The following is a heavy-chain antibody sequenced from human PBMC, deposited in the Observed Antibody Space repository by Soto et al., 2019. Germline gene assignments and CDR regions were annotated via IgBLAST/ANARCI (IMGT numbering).Heavy chain of an antibody. CDR3: ARLRRDWGDAFDL. CDR1: GGPFGNSA. Sequence: QVQLVQSGADVKKPGSSVRVSCKTSGGPFGNSAISWVRQAPAQRLEWIGEIIPVFDKANYAQNFQGRLTITADDSTAKVFMQLSSLRSEETAVYFCARLRRDWGDAFDLWGQGTLVTVSS. V-gene: IGHV1-69*01. D-gene: IGHD3-16*01. J-gene: IGHJ3*01. CDR2: IIPVFDKA.